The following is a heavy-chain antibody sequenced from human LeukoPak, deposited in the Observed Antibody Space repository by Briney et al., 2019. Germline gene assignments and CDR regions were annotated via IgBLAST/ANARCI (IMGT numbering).Heavy chain of an antibody. CDR3: AKDDGGYSYGNPLGY. CDR2: ISGSGGST. D-gene: IGHD5-18*01. V-gene: IGHV3-23*01. J-gene: IGHJ4*02. Sequence: GGSLRLSCAASGFTFSSYAMSWVRQAPGKGLEWVSAISGSGGSTYYADSVKGRFTISRDNSKNTLYLQMNSLRAEDTTVYYCAKDDGGYSYGNPLGYWGQGTLVTVSS. CDR1: GFTFSSYA.